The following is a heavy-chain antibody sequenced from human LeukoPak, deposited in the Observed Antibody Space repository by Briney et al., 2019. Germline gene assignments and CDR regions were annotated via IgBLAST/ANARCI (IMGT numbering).Heavy chain of an antibody. Sequence: GGSLRLSCGASGFTFRAYWMTWVRQAPGRGLDWVANIRQDGSDKYFVDSVKGRFTISRDNSKNTLYLQMNSLRAEDTAMYFCARGHSSGNPDPFDYWGQGTLVIVSS. D-gene: IGHD6-19*01. J-gene: IGHJ4*02. CDR1: GFTFRAYW. V-gene: IGHV3-7*03. CDR3: ARGHSSGNPDPFDY. CDR2: IRQDGSDK.